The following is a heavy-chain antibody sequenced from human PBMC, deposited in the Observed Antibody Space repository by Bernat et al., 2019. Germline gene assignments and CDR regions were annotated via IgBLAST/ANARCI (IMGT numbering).Heavy chain of an antibody. D-gene: IGHD6-19*01. V-gene: IGHV2-70*15. Sequence: QVTLRESGPALVKPTQTLTLTCTFSGFSLSTSGMCVSWIRQPPGKALEWLARIDWDDDKYYSTSLKTRLTISKDTSKNQVVLTMTNMDPVDTVTYYCARIIAVAGTYYYYYGMDVWGQGTTVTVSS. J-gene: IGHJ6*02. CDR2: IDWDDDK. CDR3: ARIIAVAGTYYYYYGMDV. CDR1: GFSLSTSGMC.